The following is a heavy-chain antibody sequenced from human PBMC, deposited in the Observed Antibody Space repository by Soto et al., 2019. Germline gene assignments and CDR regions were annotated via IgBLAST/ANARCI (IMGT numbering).Heavy chain of an antibody. V-gene: IGHV4-34*11. CDR2: IYYSGST. CDR1: GGSFSGYY. CDR3: VKGIGNYWALDY. D-gene: IGHD1-26*01. J-gene: IGHJ4*02. Sequence: SETLSLTCAVYGGSFSGYYWSWIRQPPGKGLEWIGYIYYSGSTNYNPSLKSRVTISVDTSKNQFSLKLSSVTAADTAVYYCVKGIGNYWALDYWGQGTLVTVSS.